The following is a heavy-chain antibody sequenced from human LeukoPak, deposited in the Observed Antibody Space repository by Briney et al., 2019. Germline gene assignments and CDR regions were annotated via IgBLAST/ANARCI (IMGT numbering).Heavy chain of an antibody. CDR3: ARLYGTFLEWSPYFDY. V-gene: IGHV3-53*04. D-gene: IGHD3-3*02. Sequence: GGSLRLSCAASGFTVSSNFMSWVRQAPGKGLEWVSVIYSGGSTYYADSVKGRFTISRHNSKNTLYLQMNSLRAEDTAVYYCARLYGTFLEWSPYFDYWGQGTLVIVSS. CDR2: IYSGGST. J-gene: IGHJ4*02. CDR1: GFTVSSNF.